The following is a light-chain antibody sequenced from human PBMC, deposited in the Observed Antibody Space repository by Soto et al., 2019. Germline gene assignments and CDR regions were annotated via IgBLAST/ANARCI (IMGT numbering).Light chain of an antibody. Sequence: QSALTQPASVSGSPVQSITISCTGTSSDVGGYNYVSWYQQHPGKAPKLMIYDVSNRPSGVSNRFSGSKSGNTASLTISGLQAEDEADYYCSSYTSSSTPGVFGTGTKVTVL. V-gene: IGLV2-14*01. CDR2: DVS. CDR1: SSDVGGYNY. CDR3: SSYTSSSTPGV. J-gene: IGLJ1*01.